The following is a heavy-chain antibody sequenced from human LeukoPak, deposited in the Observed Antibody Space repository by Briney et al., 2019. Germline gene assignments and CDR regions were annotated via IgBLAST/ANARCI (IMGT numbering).Heavy chain of an antibody. V-gene: IGHV3-66*02. D-gene: IGHD1-26*01. CDR1: GFTVSSNY. CDR3: ARGRIVGAYPFDY. CDR2: IYSGGST. Sequence: GGSLRLSCAASGFTVSSNYMSWVRQAPGKGLEWVSVIYSGGSTYYADSVKGRFTISRDNSKNTLYLQMNSLTAEDTAVYYCARGRIVGAYPFDYWGQGTLVTVSS. J-gene: IGHJ4*02.